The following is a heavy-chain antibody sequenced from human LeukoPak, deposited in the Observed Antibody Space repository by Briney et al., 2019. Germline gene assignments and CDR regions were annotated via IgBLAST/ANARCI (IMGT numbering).Heavy chain of an antibody. Sequence: GGSLRLSFAASGFTLSSYAMHWVRPAPGKGLEWEAVISFDGSDKYYADSVKGRFTISRDNSKNTLYLQMNSLSAEDTAVYYCARNYYGSGSYFPYWGQGTLVTVSS. J-gene: IGHJ4*02. D-gene: IGHD3-10*01. CDR1: GFTLSSYA. V-gene: IGHV3-30*04. CDR2: ISFDGSDK. CDR3: ARNYYGSGSYFPY.